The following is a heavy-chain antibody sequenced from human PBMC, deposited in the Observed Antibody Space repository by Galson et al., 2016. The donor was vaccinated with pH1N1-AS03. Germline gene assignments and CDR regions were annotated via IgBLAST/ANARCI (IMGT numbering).Heavy chain of an antibody. CDR2: ISASGGST. J-gene: IGHJ6*02. D-gene: IGHD4-17*01. CDR3: AKGLTKVTSIYGMDV. V-gene: IGHV3-23*01. CDR1: GFTFTNYG. Sequence: SLRLSCAASGFTFTNYGFHWVRQAPGKGLEWISGISASGGSTNYVESVKGRFTISRDNSRNTLDLQMNSLRADDTAIYYCAKGLTKVTSIYGMDVCGEGTTVSVSS.